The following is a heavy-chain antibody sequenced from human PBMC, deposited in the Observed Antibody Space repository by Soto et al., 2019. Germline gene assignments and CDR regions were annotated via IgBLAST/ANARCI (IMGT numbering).Heavy chain of an antibody. V-gene: IGHV3-23*01. D-gene: IGHD4-17*01. CDR3: AKVIGVTREKIFDY. CDR1: GFTFSSYG. CDR2: ITDSGGMT. J-gene: IGHJ4*02. Sequence: EVQLLESGGGLVQPGGSLRLSCVASGFTFSSYGMSWVRQAPGKGLDWVSAITDSGGMTSYADSAKGRFTISRDNSKNTLYLQMNSLRAEDTAVYYCAKVIGVTREKIFDYWGPGSLVTVSS.